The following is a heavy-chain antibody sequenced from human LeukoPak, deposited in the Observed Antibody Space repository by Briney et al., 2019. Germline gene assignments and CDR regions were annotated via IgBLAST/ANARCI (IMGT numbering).Heavy chain of an antibody. CDR1: GGSISSGSYY. Sequence: PSETLSLTCTVSGGSISSGSYYWSWIRQPAGKGLEWIGRIYTSGSTNYNPSLNSRVTISVDTSKNQFSLKLSSVTAADTAVYYCARGSLIVGATDYFDYWGQGTLVTVSS. CDR3: ARGSLIVGATDYFDY. V-gene: IGHV4-61*02. D-gene: IGHD1-26*01. CDR2: IYTSGST. J-gene: IGHJ4*02.